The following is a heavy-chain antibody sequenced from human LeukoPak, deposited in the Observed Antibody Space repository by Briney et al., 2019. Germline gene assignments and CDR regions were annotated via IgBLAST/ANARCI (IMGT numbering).Heavy chain of an antibody. J-gene: IGHJ4*02. Sequence: HPGGSLRLSCAGSGFTFSSYAMSWVRQAPGKGLEWVSAISGSGGSTYYADSVKGRFTISRDNSKNTLYLQMNSLRAEDTAVYYCAKAGLSHYYDSSGYYYVDYWGQGTLVTVSS. CDR1: GFTFSSYA. CDR2: ISGSGGST. D-gene: IGHD3-22*01. V-gene: IGHV3-23*01. CDR3: AKAGLSHYYDSSGYYYVDY.